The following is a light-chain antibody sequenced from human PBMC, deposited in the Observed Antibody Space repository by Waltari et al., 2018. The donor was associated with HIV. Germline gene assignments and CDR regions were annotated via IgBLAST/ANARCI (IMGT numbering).Light chain of an antibody. V-gene: IGKV1-39*01. CDR1: QSISSY. J-gene: IGKJ1*01. Sequence: DIQMTQSPSSLSASVGDRVTITCPASQSISSYLNWYQQKQGKAPKLLIYAASSLQSGVPSRFSGSGSGTDFTHTISSLQTEDFATYDCQQSYSTPQTFGQGTKVEIK. CDR3: QQSYSTPQT. CDR2: AAS.